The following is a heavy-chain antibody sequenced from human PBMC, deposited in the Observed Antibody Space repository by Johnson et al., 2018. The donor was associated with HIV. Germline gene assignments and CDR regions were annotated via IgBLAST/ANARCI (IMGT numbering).Heavy chain of an antibody. CDR2: IKSKTDGETT. CDR1: GFTFSNVW. D-gene: IGHD3-10*01. V-gene: IGHV3-15*01. CDR3: TTDPTSILWFREVGRDAFDI. J-gene: IGHJ3*02. Sequence: VESGGGLVKPGGSLRLSCAASGFTFSNVWMTWVRQAPGKGLEWVGRIKSKTDGETTDYAAPVKGRFTISRDDSKNTLYLQMNSLKTEDTAVYYCTTDPTSILWFREVGRDAFDIWGQGTMVTVSS.